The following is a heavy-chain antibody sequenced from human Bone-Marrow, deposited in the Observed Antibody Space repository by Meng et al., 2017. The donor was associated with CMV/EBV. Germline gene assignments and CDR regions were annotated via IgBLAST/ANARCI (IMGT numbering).Heavy chain of an antibody. V-gene: IGHV4-34*01. CDR3: ARGRGRLDY. D-gene: IGHD3-10*01. CDR1: SESFSGYY. CDR2: MNHRRSA. J-gene: IGHJ4*02. Sequence: SQTLSLTCAVYSESFSGYYWTWIRQSPGKGLEWIGEMNHRRSANYNPSLKSRATISVDKSKSQFSLKLNSLTAADTAVYYCARGRGRLDYWGQGMLVTVSS.